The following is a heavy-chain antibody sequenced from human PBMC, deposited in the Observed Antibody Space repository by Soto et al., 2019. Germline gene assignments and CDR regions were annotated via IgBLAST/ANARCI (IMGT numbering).Heavy chain of an antibody. Sequence: PSETLSLTCTVSGGSISSYYWSWIRQPPGKGLEWIGYIYYSGSTNYNPSLKSRVTISVDTSENQFSLKLSSVTAADTAVYYCARLGSVVPAAMRGYFYFYGMDVWGQGTTVTVS. J-gene: IGHJ6*02. CDR2: IYYSGST. D-gene: IGHD2-2*01. CDR3: ARLGSVVPAAMRGYFYFYGMDV. V-gene: IGHV4-59*08. CDR1: GGSISSYY.